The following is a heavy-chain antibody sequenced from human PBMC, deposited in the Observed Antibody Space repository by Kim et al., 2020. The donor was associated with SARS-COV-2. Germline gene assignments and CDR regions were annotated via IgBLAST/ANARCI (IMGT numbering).Heavy chain of an antibody. V-gene: IGHV3-49*04. J-gene: IGHJ5*02. CDR1: GFTFGDYA. Sequence: GGSLRLSCTASGFTFGDYAMSWVRQAPGKGLEWVGFIRSKAYGGTTEYAASVKGRFTISRDDSKSIAYLQMNSLKTEDTAVYYCTRGLIRVGSRRWFDPWGQGTLVTVSS. CDR3: TRGLIRVGSRRWFDP. CDR2: IRSKAYGGTT. D-gene: IGHD3-10*01.